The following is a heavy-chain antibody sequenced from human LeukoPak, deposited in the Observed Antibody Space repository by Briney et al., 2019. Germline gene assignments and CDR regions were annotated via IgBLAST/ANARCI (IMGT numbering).Heavy chain of an antibody. Sequence: GASVKVSCKASGGTFSSYAISWVRQAPRQGLEWMGRIIPILCIVNYAQKFQRRVTITADKSTSTADMEPSSLRSEDTAVYYCATFDYWGQGTLVTVSS. CDR3: ATFDY. D-gene: IGHD2/OR15-2a*01. CDR1: GGTFSSYA. J-gene: IGHJ4*02. V-gene: IGHV1-69*04. CDR2: IIPILCIV.